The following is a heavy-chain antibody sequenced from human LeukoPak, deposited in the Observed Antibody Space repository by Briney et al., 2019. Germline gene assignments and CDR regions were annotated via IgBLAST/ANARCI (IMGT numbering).Heavy chain of an antibody. CDR2: IYTRGST. V-gene: IGHV4-4*07. CDR3: ARGVVPAALYGMDV. CDR1: GGSISSYY. Sequence: PSETLSLTCTVSGGSISSYYWSWIRQPAGKGLEWIGRIYTRGSTNYTPSLKSPVTMSVDTSKNQFSLKLSSVTAADTAVYYCARGVVPAALYGMDVWGQGTTVTVSS. J-gene: IGHJ6*02. D-gene: IGHD2-2*01.